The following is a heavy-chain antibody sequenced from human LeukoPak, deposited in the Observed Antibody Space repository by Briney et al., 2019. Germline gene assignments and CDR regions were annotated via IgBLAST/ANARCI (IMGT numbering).Heavy chain of an antibody. V-gene: IGHV3-74*01. CDR2: INSDGSST. CDR1: GFTFSSYW. Sequence: PGGSLRLSCAASGFTFSSYWMHWVRQAPGKGLVWVSRINSDGSSTSYADSVKGRFTISRDNAKNTLYLQMNSLRAEDAAVYYCARDGTVDYYYYYGMDVWGQGTTVTASS. J-gene: IGHJ6*02. CDR3: ARDGTVDYYYYYGMDV. D-gene: IGHD1-1*01.